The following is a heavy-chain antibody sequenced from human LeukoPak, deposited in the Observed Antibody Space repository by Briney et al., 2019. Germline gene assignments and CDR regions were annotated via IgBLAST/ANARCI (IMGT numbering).Heavy chain of an antibody. CDR2: IWYDGSNK. J-gene: IGHJ4*02. Sequence: GGSLRLSCAASGSTFSSYGMHRVRQAPGKGLEWVAVIWYDGSNKYYADSVKGRFTISRDNSKNTLYLQMNSLRAEDTAVYYCARVTGTVTTAYFDYWGQGTLVTVSS. V-gene: IGHV3-33*01. CDR1: GSTFSSYG. CDR3: ARVTGTVTTAYFDY. D-gene: IGHD4-17*01.